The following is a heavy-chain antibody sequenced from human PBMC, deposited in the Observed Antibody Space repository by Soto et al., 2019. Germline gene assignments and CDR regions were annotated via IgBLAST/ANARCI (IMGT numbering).Heavy chain of an antibody. V-gene: IGHV4-34*01. D-gene: IGHD6-13*01. Sequence: ASETLSLTCAVYGGSFSGYYWSWIRQPPGKGLEWIGEINHGGSTNYNPSLKSRVTISVDTPKNQFSLKPSSVTAADTAVYYCARWNLSSSWGYYYYYGMDVWGQGTTVTVSS. CDR2: INHGGST. CDR1: GGSFSGYY. CDR3: ARWNLSSSWGYYYYYGMDV. J-gene: IGHJ6*02.